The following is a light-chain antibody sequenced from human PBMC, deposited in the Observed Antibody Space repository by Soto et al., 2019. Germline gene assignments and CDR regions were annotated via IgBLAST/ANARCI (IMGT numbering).Light chain of an antibody. CDR2: DAS. J-gene: IGKJ4*01. CDR1: QSIRRY. Sequence: EIVLTQSPATLSLSPGDSATLSCRASQSIRRYLAWYQQKRGQAPRLLIYDASNRATGIPARFSGSGSGTDFSLTISSLEPEDFAVYCCQQRSSWPLTFGGGTKVDIK. V-gene: IGKV3-11*01. CDR3: QQRSSWPLT.